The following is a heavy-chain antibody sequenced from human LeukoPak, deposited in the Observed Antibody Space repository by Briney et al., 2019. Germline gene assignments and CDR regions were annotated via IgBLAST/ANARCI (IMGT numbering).Heavy chain of an antibody. Sequence: GGSLRLSCAASGFTFSSYAMHWVRQAPGKGLEWVAFIRYDGSNKYYADSVKGRFTISRDNSKNTLYLQMNSLRAEDTAVYYCAKASSSWNYFDYWGQGTLVTVSS. J-gene: IGHJ4*02. CDR2: IRYDGSNK. V-gene: IGHV3-30*02. CDR3: AKASSSWNYFDY. CDR1: GFTFSSYA. D-gene: IGHD6-13*01.